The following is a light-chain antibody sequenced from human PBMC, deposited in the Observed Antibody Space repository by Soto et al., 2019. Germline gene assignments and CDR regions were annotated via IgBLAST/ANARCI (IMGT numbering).Light chain of an antibody. CDR2: GAS. V-gene: IGKV3-20*01. CDR1: QSVSSSY. CDR3: QQYGSART. Sequence: EIVLTQSPGTLSLSLGERATLSCRASQSVSSSYLAWYQLNPGRAIRLTIYGASSRATGSPDRFSGSGSGTDFTLTISRLEPEEFAVYYCQQYGSARTFGQRTTVDI. J-gene: IGKJ1*01.